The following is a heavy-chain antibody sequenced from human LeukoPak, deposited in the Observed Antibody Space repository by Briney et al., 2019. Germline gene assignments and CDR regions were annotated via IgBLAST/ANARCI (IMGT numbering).Heavy chain of an antibody. CDR2: IYPGDSDT. J-gene: IGHJ3*02. Sequence: GESLKISCKGSGYSFTSYWIGWGRQMPGKGLEWMGIIYPGDSDTRYSPSFQGQVTISADKSISTAYLQWSSLKASDTAMYYCARLGGYCSSTSCYPDAFDIWGQGTMVTVSS. V-gene: IGHV5-51*01. D-gene: IGHD2-2*01. CDR1: GYSFTSYW. CDR3: ARLGGYCSSTSCYPDAFDI.